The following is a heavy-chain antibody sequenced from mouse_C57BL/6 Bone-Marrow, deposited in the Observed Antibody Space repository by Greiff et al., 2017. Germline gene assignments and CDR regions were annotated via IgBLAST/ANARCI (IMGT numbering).Heavy chain of an antibody. CDR2: INPNNGGT. Sequence: EVKLVESGPELVKPGASVKIPCKASGYTFTDYNMDWVKQSHGKSLEWIGDINPNNGGTIYNQKFKGKATLTVDKSSSTAYMELRSLTSEDTAVYYCARSDMGGRYDAWFAYWGQGTLVTVSA. V-gene: IGHV1-18*01. CDR3: ARSDMGGRYDAWFAY. J-gene: IGHJ3*01. CDR1: GYTFTDYN. D-gene: IGHD2-12*01.